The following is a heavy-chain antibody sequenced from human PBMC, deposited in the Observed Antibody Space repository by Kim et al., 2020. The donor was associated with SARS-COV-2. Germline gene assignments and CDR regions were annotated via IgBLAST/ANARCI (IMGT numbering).Heavy chain of an antibody. CDR3: ANSSTLFSPPYL. J-gene: IGHJ2*01. CDR1: GFTFSSSA. CDR2: IGRTVGPT. V-gene: IGHV3-23*01. Sequence: GGSLRLSCAASGFTFSSSAMNWVRQAPGKGLEWVSSIGRTVGPTYYADSVKGRFTISRDNSRNTLSLQMNSLRAEDTAIYYCANSSTLFSPPYLWGRGTLVTVSP. D-gene: IGHD3-9*01.